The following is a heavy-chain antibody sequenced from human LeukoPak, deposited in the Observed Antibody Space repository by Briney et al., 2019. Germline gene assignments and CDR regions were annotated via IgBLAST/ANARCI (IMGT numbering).Heavy chain of an antibody. V-gene: IGHV4-61*02. CDR1: GGSISSGSYY. J-gene: IGHJ4*02. CDR2: IYTSGST. D-gene: IGHD4-17*01. Sequence: SETLSLTCTVSGGSISSGSYYWSWIRQPAGKGLEWIGRIYTSGSTNYNPSLKSRVTISVDTSKNQFSLKLSSVTAADTAVYYCARAAWGATVTTPSGYWGQGTLVTVSS. CDR3: ARAAWGATVTTPSGY.